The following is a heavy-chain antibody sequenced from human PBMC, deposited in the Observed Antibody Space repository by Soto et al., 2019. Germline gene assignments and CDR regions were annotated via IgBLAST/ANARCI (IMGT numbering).Heavy chain of an antibody. D-gene: IGHD2-15*01. CDR2: IKSKTDGGTT. CDR3: TASLGYCSGGSCYFDY. J-gene: IGHJ4*02. V-gene: IGHV3-15*01. CDR1: GFTFSNAW. Sequence: GGSLRLSCAASGFTFSNAWMSWVRQAPGKGLEWVGRIKSKTDGGTTDYAAPVKGRFTISRDDSKNTLYLQMNSLKTEDTVVYYCTASLGYCSGGSCYFDYWGQGTLVTVSS.